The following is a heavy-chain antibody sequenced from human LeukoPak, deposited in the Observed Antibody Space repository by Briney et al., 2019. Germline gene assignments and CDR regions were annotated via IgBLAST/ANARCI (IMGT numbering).Heavy chain of an antibody. V-gene: IGHV4-59*01. D-gene: IGHD6-19*01. CDR3: ARSVGRKWLVQGSFDY. CDR1: GGSISSYY. Sequence: PSETLSLTCIVSGGSISSYYWSWIRQPPGKGLEWIGYIYYSGSTNYNPSLKSRVTISVDTSKNQFSLKLSSVTAADTAVYYCARSVGRKWLVQGSFDYWGQGTLVTVSS. J-gene: IGHJ4*02. CDR2: IYYSGST.